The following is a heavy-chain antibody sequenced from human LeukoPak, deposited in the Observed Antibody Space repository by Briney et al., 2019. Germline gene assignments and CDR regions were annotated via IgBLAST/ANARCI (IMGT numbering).Heavy chain of an antibody. V-gene: IGHV4-34*01. CDR2: INHSGST. D-gene: IGHD3-10*01. J-gene: IGHJ4*02. CDR3: AAEYYYGSGSYEQFDY. CDR1: GGSFSGYY. Sequence: SVTLSLTCAVYGGSFSGYYWSWIRQPPGKGLEWIGEINHSGSTNYNPSLKSRVTISVDTSKNQFSLKLSSVTAADTAVYYCAAEYYYGSGSYEQFDYWGQGTLVTVSS.